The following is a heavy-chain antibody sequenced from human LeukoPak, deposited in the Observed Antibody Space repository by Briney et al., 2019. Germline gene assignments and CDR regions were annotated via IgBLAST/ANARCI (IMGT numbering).Heavy chain of an antibody. CDR3: ARGAYDSSGYYYPFY. CDR2: IYSGGST. V-gene: IGHV3-66*01. J-gene: IGHJ4*02. CDR1: GFTVSSNY. Sequence: GGSLRLSCAASGFTVSSNYMSWVRQAPGKGLEWVSIIYSGGSTYYADSVKGRFTISRDSSKNTLYLQMNSLRAEDTAVYYCARGAYDSSGYYYPFYWGQGTLVTVSS. D-gene: IGHD3-22*01.